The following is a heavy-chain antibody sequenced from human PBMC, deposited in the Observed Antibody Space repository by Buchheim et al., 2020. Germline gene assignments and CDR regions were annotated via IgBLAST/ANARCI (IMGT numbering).Heavy chain of an antibody. J-gene: IGHJ4*02. CDR2: IYHSGSN. D-gene: IGHD3-10*01. CDR1: GGSISSSNW. CDR3: AREGSRWFGDSPYGGPDY. Sequence: QVQLQESGPGLVKPSGTLSLTCAVSGGSISSSNWWSWVRQPPGKGLEWIGEIYHSGSNNYNPSLKSRVTISVDKTKNQLSLKLSSVTAADTAVYYCAREGSRWFGDSPYGGPDYWGQGTL. V-gene: IGHV4-4*02.